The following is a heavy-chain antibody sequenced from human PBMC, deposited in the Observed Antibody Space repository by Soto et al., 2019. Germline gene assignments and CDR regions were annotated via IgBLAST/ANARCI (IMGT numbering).Heavy chain of an antibody. D-gene: IGHD2-15*01. Sequence: HPGGSLRLSCAASGFTFSSYAMSWVRQAPGKGLEWVTAISGSGGGTYYADTVKGRFTISRDNSKNTLYLQMNSLRAEDTAVYYCAKDGRNMVVAAFYYYYGMDVWGQGTTVTVSS. CDR3: AKDGRNMVVAAFYYYYGMDV. V-gene: IGHV3-23*01. CDR2: ISGSGGGT. J-gene: IGHJ6*02. CDR1: GFTFSSYA.